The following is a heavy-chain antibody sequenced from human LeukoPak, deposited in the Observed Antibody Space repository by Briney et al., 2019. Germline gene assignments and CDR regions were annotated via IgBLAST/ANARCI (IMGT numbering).Heavy chain of an antibody. Sequence: SETLSLTCAVYGGSFSGYYWSWIRQPPGKGLEWIGEINHSGSTNYNPSLKSRVTISVDTSKNQFSLKLSSVTAADTAVYYCARGSTRGGIAARPKAYYYYYMDVWGKGTTVTISS. CDR3: ARGSTRGGIAARPKAYYYYYMDV. J-gene: IGHJ6*03. V-gene: IGHV4-34*01. D-gene: IGHD6-6*01. CDR2: INHSGST. CDR1: GGSFSGYY.